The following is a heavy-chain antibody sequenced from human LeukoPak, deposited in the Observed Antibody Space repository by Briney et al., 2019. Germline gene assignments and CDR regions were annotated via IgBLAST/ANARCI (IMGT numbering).Heavy chain of an antibody. CDR2: IKQDGSEK. CDR3: AKEGAYPIITYDS. J-gene: IGHJ5*01. V-gene: IGHV3-7*01. Sequence: PGGSLRLSCAASGFTFSNYWMNWLRQAPGKGLEWVANIKQDGSEKYYVDSVKGRFTISRDNAKYSLYLQMNSLRAEDAGVYYCAKEGAYPIITYDSWGQGTLVTVSS. D-gene: IGHD1-14*01. CDR1: GFTFSNYW.